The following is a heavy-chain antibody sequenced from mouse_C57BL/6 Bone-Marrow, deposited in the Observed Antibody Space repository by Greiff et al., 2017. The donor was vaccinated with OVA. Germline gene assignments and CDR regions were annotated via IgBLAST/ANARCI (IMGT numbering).Heavy chain of an antibody. Sequence: EVQVVESGGGLVKPGGSLKLSCAASGFTFSSYAMSWVRQTPEKRLEWVATISDGGSYTYYPDNVKGRFTISRDNAKNNLYLQMSHLKSEDTAMYYCARASIWTYYFYYGGQGTTLTVTS. CDR2: ISDGGSYT. J-gene: IGHJ2*01. V-gene: IGHV5-4*01. D-gene: IGHD1-1*02. CDR3: ARASIWTYYFYY. CDR1: GFTFSSYA.